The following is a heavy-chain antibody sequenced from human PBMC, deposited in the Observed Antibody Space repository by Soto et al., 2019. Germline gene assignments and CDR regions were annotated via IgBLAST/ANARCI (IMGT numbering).Heavy chain of an antibody. CDR3: ARGLRYQLLFYYYYYMDV. D-gene: IGHD2-2*01. J-gene: IGHJ6*03. CDR1: GYTFTSYG. Sequence: ASVKVSCKSSGYTFTSYGISCVRQATGQGLEWMGWMNPNSGNTGYAQKFQGRVTMTRNTSISTAYMELSSLRSEDTAVYYCARGLRYQLLFYYYYYMDVWGKGTTVTVSS. V-gene: IGHV1-8*02. CDR2: MNPNSGNT.